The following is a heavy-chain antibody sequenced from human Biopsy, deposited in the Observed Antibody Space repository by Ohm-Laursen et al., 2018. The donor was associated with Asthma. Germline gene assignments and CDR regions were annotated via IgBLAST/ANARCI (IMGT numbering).Heavy chain of an antibody. Sequence: ASVKVSCKASGGTFSTFGISWVRQAPGQGLEWMGRIIPFYGTATYAQNFQGRLTLTADESTSTAYMELSSLRSEDTAVYFCAGDYDGDYVQRHLPLAYWGQGTLVTVSS. CDR2: IIPFYGTA. V-gene: IGHV1-69*13. D-gene: IGHD4-17*01. CDR3: AGDYDGDYVQRHLPLAY. CDR1: GGTFSTFG. J-gene: IGHJ4*02.